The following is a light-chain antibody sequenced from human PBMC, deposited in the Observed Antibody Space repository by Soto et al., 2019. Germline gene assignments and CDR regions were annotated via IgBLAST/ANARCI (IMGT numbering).Light chain of an antibody. CDR2: EGS. J-gene: IGLJ3*02. V-gene: IGLV2-23*01. Sequence: QSALTQPASVSGSPAQSITISCTGTSSDVGGYDLVSWYQQHPGKAPKLIIYEGSKRPSGISNRFSGSKSGNTASLIISGLQGDDEGDYYCCAYVSSNTLLFGGGTKLTVL. CDR3: CAYVSSNTLL. CDR1: SSDVGGYDL.